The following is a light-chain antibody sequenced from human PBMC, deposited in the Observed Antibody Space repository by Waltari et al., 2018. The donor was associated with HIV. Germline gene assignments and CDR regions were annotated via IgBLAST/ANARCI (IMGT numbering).Light chain of an antibody. Sequence: DIQMTQSPSSLSASVGDRVTITCRTSRSISTYLNWYQQKPGRVPQLLIFAASSLQGGVPSRFSGSGSGTDFSLTISSLQPEDFATYYCQQSYSTPWTFGRGTKVEIK. J-gene: IGKJ1*01. CDR1: RSISTY. V-gene: IGKV1-39*01. CDR3: QQSYSTPWT. CDR2: AAS.